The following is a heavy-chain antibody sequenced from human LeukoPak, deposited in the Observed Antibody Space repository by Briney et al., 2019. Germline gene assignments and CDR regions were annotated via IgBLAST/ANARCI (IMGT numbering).Heavy chain of an antibody. V-gene: IGHV4-4*07. CDR3: ARGDYGDYGGSFDY. CDR1: GGSISSYY. D-gene: IGHD4-17*01. J-gene: IGHJ4*02. Sequence: SETLSLTCTVSGGSISSYYWSWIRQPAGKGLEWIGRIYNSGSTNYNASLKSRVTISVETTKNQFSLKLSSVTAADTAVYYCARGDYGDYGGSFDYWGQGTLVTVPS. CDR2: IYNSGST.